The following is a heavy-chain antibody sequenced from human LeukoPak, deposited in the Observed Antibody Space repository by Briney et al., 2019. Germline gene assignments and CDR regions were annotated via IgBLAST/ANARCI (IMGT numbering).Heavy chain of an antibody. D-gene: IGHD2-21*01. CDR1: GYTFTSYG. V-gene: IGHV1-18*01. CDR3: AREVSDWGWFDP. Sequence: GASVKVSRTASGYTFTSYGISWVRQAPGQGLEWMGWISAYNGNTNYAQKLQGRVTMTTDTSTSTAYMELRSLRSDDTAVYYCAREVSDWGWFDPWGQGTLVTVSS. CDR2: ISAYNGNT. J-gene: IGHJ5*02.